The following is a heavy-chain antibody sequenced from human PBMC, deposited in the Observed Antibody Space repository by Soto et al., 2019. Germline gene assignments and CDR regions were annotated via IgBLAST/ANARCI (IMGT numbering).Heavy chain of an antibody. V-gene: IGHV3-30*18. Sequence: PGGSLRLSCAASGFTFSSYGMHWVRQAPGKGLEWVAVISYDGSNKHYADSVKGRSTISRDNSKNTLYLQMNSLRAEDTAVYYCAKGTFWSGYYSWFDPWGQGTLVTVSS. CDR3: AKGTFWSGYYSWFDP. J-gene: IGHJ5*02. CDR1: GFTFSSYG. CDR2: ISYDGSNK. D-gene: IGHD3-3*01.